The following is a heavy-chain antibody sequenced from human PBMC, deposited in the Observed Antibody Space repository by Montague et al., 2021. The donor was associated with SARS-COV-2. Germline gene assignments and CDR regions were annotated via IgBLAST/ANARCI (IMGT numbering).Heavy chain of an antibody. V-gene: IGHV6-1*01. CDR1: GDSVSSNRDA. D-gene: IGHD1-1*01. CDR2: TDYRSKWTN. CDR3: VRDTGSVQDVFDA. J-gene: IGHJ4*02. Sequence: CAISGDSVSSNRDAGDWSRKSPSKCIEWMGRTDYRSKWTNEYAPSVKSRISIDPDTSKNQFFLYLRSVTPEDTGVYYCVRDTGSVQDVFDAWGQGTLVTVSS.